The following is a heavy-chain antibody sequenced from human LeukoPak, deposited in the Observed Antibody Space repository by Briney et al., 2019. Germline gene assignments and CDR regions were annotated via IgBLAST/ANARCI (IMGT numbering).Heavy chain of an antibody. V-gene: IGHV5-10-1*01. CDR2: VDPSDSSS. Sequence: GESLKISCKGSGYSFTNYWISWVRQMPGKGLEWMGRVDPSDSSSDYSPSFQGHVTISADKSINTAYLQCSTLKASDTAIYYCARRMWNYGSFDYWGQGTLITVSS. D-gene: IGHD1-7*01. J-gene: IGHJ4*02. CDR1: GYSFTNYW. CDR3: ARRMWNYGSFDY.